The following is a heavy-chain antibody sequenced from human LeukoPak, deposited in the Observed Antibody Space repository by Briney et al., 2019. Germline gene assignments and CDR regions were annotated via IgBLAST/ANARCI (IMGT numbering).Heavy chain of an antibody. CDR1: GFTFGDYA. J-gene: IGHJ6*02. V-gene: IGHV3-49*04. Sequence: GGSLRLSCTASGFTFGDYAMSWVRQAPRKGLEWVGFIRSKAYGGATEYAASVKGRFTISRDDSKSIAYLQMNSLKTEDTAVYYCTRDPTRRIFGVDAYGGYYYYGMDVWGQGTTVTVSS. CDR3: TRDPTRRIFGVDAYGGYYYYGMDV. D-gene: IGHD3-3*02. CDR2: IRSKAYGGAT.